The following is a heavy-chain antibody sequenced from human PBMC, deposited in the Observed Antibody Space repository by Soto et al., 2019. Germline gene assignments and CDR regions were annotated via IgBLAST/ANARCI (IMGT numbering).Heavy chain of an antibody. CDR2: NSSSSSYI. V-gene: IGHV3-21*01. Sequence: GGCMRLSCAASGFTFSSNSINWVRPAAGKGRGWITSNSSSSSYIHYADSVKGRFTNTRDNAKNSLYLQMNSLSAEDKDVYYCARHAYSSGWYRSSEDAFDIWGQGTMVTVSS. D-gene: IGHD6-19*01. J-gene: IGHJ3*02. CDR3: ARHAYSSGWYRSSEDAFDI. CDR1: GFTFSSNS.